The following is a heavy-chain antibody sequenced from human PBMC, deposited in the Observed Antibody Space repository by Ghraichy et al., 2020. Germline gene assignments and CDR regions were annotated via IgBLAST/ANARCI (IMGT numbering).Heavy chain of an antibody. D-gene: IGHD3-22*01. CDR2: IKQDGSEK. Sequence: GGSLRLSCAASGFTFSSYWMSWVRQAPGKGLEWVANIKQDGSEKYYVDSVKGRFTISRDNAKNSLYLQMNSLRAEDTAVYYCARGGGYYYDSTYDYWGQGTLVTVSS. V-gene: IGHV3-7*03. J-gene: IGHJ4*02. CDR3: ARGGGYYYDSTYDY. CDR1: GFTFSSYW.